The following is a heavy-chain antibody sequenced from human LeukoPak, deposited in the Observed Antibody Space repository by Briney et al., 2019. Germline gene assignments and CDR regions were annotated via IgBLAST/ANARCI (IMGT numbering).Heavy chain of an antibody. D-gene: IGHD6-13*01. J-gene: IGHJ4*02. V-gene: IGHV4-59*01. CDR1: GGSISSYY. Sequence: SETLSLTCTVSGGSISSYYWSWIRQPPGKGLEWIGYIYYSGSTNYNPSLKSRVTISVDTSKNQFSLKLSSVTAADTAVYYCARASGGVAAAFDYWGQGTLVTVSS. CDR3: ARASGGVAAAFDY. CDR2: IYYSGST.